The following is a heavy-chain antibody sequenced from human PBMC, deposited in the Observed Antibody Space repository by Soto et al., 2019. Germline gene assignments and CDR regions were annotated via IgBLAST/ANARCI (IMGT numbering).Heavy chain of an antibody. J-gene: IGHJ5*02. CDR3: ARDLSYYGDYDGWAAGNH. V-gene: IGHV1-69*13. CDR1: GGTFSSYA. Sequence: GASVKVSCKASGGTFSSYAISWVRQAPGQGLEWMGGIIPIFGTANYAQKFQGRVTITADESTSTAYMELRSLRSDDTAVYYCARDLSYYGDYDGWAAGNHWGQGTLVTVSS. D-gene: IGHD4-17*01. CDR2: IIPIFGTA.